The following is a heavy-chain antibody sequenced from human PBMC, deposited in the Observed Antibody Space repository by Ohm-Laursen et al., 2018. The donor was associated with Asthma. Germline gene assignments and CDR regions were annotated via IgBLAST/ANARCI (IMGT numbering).Heavy chain of an antibody. CDR1: GGSISSYY. CDR3: ARASFANDYVWGSYLSGFDY. V-gene: IGHV4-59*01. D-gene: IGHD3-16*02. Sequence: SETLSLTCTVSGGSISSYYWSWIRQPPGKGLEWIGYIYYSGSTNYNPSLKSRVTISVDTSKNQFSLKLSSVTAADTAVYYCARASFANDYVWGSYLSGFDYWGQGTLVTVSS. CDR2: IYYSGST. J-gene: IGHJ4*02.